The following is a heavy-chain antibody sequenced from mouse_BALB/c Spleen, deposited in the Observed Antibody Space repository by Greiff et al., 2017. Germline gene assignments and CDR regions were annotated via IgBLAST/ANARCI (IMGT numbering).Heavy chain of an antibody. CDR2: IYPGDGDT. J-gene: IGHJ3*01. V-gene: IGHV1-87*01. CDR1: GYTFTSYW. CDR3: ARMKTSTWFAY. Sequence: QVQLQQSGAELARPGASVKLSCKASGYTFTSYWMQWVKQRPGQGLEWIGAIYPGDGDTRYTQKFKGKATLTADKSSSTAYMQLSSLASEDSAVYYCARMKTSTWFAYWGQGTLVTVSA.